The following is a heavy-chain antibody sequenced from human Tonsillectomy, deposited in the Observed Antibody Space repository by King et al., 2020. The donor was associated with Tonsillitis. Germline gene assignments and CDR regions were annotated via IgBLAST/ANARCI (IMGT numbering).Heavy chain of an antibody. CDR1: GYTFTNYD. Sequence: HVQLVESGAEVKKPGASVKVSCKASGYTFTNYDINWVRQATGQGLEWMGWMNPASGNAGYAQKFHDRVTMTRNTSISTAYMELNSLRSEDTAVYYCARTAGTDYWGQGTLVTVSS. CDR2: MNPASGNA. D-gene: IGHD6-19*01. J-gene: IGHJ4*02. V-gene: IGHV1-8*02. CDR3: ARTAGTDY.